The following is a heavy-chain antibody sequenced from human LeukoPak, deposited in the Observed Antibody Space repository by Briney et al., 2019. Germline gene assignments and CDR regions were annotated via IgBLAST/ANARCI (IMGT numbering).Heavy chain of an antibody. J-gene: IGHJ4*02. CDR3: ARAVFGESPSFIDY. CDR2: IYYSGST. CDR1: GASITTYY. V-gene: IGHV4-59*01. D-gene: IGHD3-10*01. Sequence: SETLSLTCTVSGASITTYYWSWIRQPPGKGLEWIGYIYYSGSTNYNPSLKSRVTISVDTSKNQFSLKLSSVTAADTAVYYCARAVFGESPSFIDYWGQGTLVTVSS.